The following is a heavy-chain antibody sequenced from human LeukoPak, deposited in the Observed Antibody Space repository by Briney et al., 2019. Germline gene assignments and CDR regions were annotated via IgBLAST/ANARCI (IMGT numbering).Heavy chain of an antibody. J-gene: IGHJ6*03. CDR3: ARRYYFYYYMDV. Sequence: SETLSLTCAVYGGSFSGYYWSWIRQPPGKGLEWIGSIYYSGSTDYNPSLKSRVTIRVDTSKNQFSLKLSSVTAADTAVYYCARRYYFYYYMDVWGKGTTVTISS. V-gene: IGHV4-34*01. CDR2: IYYSGST. CDR1: GGSFSGYY.